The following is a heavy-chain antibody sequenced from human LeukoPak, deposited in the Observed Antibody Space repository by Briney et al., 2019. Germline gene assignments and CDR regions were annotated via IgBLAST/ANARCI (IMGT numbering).Heavy chain of an antibody. CDR3: ARGSPLIFPTYMDV. D-gene: IGHD2-21*01. Sequence: GGSLRLSCAASGFTFSSYAMSWVRQAPGKGLEWVSAISGSMDYADSVKGRFTISRDNAKNSLYLQMNSLRAEDTALYYCARGSPLIFPTYMDVWGKGTTVTVSS. V-gene: IGHV3-23*01. CDR2: ISGSM. J-gene: IGHJ6*03. CDR1: GFTFSSYA.